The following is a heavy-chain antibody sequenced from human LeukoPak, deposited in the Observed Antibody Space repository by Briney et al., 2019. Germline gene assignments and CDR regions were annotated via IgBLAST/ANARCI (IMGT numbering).Heavy chain of an antibody. Sequence: SGGSLRLSCAASGFTVSSNYMSWVRQAPGKGLEWVSVIYSGGSTYYADSVKGRFTISRDNSKNTLYLQMNSLRAEDTAVYYCARDPPYSRHYYMDVWGKGTTVTVSS. D-gene: IGHD6-13*01. CDR2: IYSGGST. CDR1: GFTVSSNY. CDR3: ARDPPYSRHYYMDV. V-gene: IGHV3-53*01. J-gene: IGHJ6*03.